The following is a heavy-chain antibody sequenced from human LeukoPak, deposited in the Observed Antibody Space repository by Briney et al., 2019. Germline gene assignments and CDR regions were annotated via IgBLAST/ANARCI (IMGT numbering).Heavy chain of an antibody. CDR3: ARDDLETEYYFDY. CDR1: GGTFSSYA. D-gene: IGHD3-3*01. V-gene: IGHV1-69*05. J-gene: IGHJ4*02. CDR2: IIPIFGTA. Sequence: SVKVSCKASGGTFSSYAVSWVRQAPGQGLEWMGRIIPIFGTANYAQKFRGRVTITTDESTSTAYMELSSLRSEDTAVYYCARDDLETEYYFDYWGQGTLVTVSS.